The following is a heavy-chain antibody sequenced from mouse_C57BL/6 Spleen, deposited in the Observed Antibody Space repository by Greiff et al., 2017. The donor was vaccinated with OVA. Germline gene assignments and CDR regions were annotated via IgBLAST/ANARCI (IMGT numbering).Heavy chain of an antibody. CDR1: GYTFTSYW. J-gene: IGHJ2*01. Sequence: QVHVKQPGPELVKPGASVKLSCKASGYTFTSYWMHWVKQRPGQGLEWIGNINPSNGGTNYNEKFKSKATLTVDKSSSTAYMQLSSLTSEDSAVYYCARGILLWFDYWGQGTTLTVSS. CDR3: ARGILLWFDY. CDR2: INPSNGGT. V-gene: IGHV1-53*01. D-gene: IGHD2-1*01.